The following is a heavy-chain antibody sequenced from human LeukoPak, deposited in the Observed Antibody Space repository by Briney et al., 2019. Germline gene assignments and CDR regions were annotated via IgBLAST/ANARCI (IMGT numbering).Heavy chain of an antibody. D-gene: IGHD5-18*01. Sequence: PGGSLRLSCAASGFTFSSYGMHWVRQAPGKGLEWVAVIWYDGSNKYYADSVKGRFTISRDNSKNTLYLQMNSQRAQDTAVYYCARVNGYSYGKSNYFDYWGQGTLVTVSS. CDR3: ARVNGYSYGKSNYFDY. J-gene: IGHJ4*02. CDR2: IWYDGSNK. CDR1: GFTFSSYG. V-gene: IGHV3-33*01.